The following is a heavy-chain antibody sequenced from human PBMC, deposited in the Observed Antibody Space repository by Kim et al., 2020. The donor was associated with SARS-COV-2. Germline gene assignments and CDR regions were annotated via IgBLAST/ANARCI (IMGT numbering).Heavy chain of an antibody. Sequence: GGSLRLSCAASGFTFGSSAMNWVRQAPGKGLEWVAVISFDGGSKAYAGSVKGRVTISRDNSKSTLHLQMNSLRVEDTAVYYCARINYYESWSLFECYYVMHVWGQGTTVTVSS. D-gene: IGHD3-10*01. CDR2: ISFDGGSK. CDR3: ARINYYESWSLFECYYVMHV. J-gene: IGHJ6*02. CDR1: GFTFGSSA. V-gene: IGHV3-30*04.